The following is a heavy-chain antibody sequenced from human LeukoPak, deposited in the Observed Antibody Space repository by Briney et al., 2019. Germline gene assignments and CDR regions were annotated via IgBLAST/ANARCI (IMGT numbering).Heavy chain of an antibody. V-gene: IGHV4-38-2*01. CDR3: AVGLHSGQFAFDI. CDR1: GYSISRGSY. D-gene: IGHD5-24*01. Sequence: SETLSLTCAVSGYSISRGSYWGWIRQPPGKGLEWIGSVYHSGSAYYNPSLKSRVTISVDTSKNQFSLRLTSVTAADTAVYYCAVGLHSGQFAFDIWGQGTMVTVSS. CDR2: VYHSGSA. J-gene: IGHJ3*02.